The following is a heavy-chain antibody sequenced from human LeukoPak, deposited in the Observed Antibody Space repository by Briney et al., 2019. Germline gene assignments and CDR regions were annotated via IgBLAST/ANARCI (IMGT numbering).Heavy chain of an antibody. D-gene: IGHD4-17*01. CDR2: IYSSGST. V-gene: IGHV4-39*01. J-gene: IGHJ4*02. CDR1: GDSISQSNYY. Sequence: ASETLSLTCTVSGDSISQSNYYWGWLRQPPGKALEWLGSIYSSGSTYYDPPLQRRITVAADMSKNQFSLKVTSVTAADTAVYYCARHGKDYGDCGFDYWGVGNLVIVSS. CDR3: ARHGKDYGDCGFDY.